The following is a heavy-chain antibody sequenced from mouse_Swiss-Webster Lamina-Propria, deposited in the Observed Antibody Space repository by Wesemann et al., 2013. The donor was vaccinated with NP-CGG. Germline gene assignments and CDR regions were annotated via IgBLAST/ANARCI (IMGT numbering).Heavy chain of an antibody. CDR2: ISYSGST. D-gene: IGHD1-1*01. V-gene: IGHV3-8*02. J-gene: IGHJ4*01. Sequence: EYAGYISYSGSTYYNPSLKSRISITRDTSKNQYYLQLNSVTTEDTATYYCARGLDTTEGMDYWGQGTSVTVSS. CDR3: ARGLDTTEGMDY.